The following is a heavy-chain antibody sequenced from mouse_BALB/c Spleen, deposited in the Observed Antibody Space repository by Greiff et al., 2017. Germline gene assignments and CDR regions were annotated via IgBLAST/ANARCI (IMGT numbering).Heavy chain of an antibody. V-gene: IGHV1S22*01. CDR3: TRKSAY. Sequence: LQQPGSELVRPGASVKLSCKASGYTFTSYWMHWVKQRPGQGLEWIGNIYPGSGSTNYDEKFKSKATLTVDTSSSTAYMQLSSLTSEDSAVYYCTRKSAYWGQGTLVTVSA. CDR1: GYTFTSYW. J-gene: IGHJ3*01. CDR2: IYPGSGST.